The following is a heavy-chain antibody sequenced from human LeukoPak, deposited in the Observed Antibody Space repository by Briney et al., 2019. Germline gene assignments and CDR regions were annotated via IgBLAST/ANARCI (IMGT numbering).Heavy chain of an antibody. J-gene: IGHJ4*02. CDR2: IYPGDSDN. CDR1: GYSFTSYW. CDR3: ARREGHYFDY. Sequence: GEALKISCKGSGYSFTSYWIGWVRPMPGKGLEWRGIIYPGDSDNRYSTSFQGQVTISADNSISTAYLQWSSLRASDTAMYYCARREGHYFDYWGQGTLVTVSS. V-gene: IGHV5-51*01.